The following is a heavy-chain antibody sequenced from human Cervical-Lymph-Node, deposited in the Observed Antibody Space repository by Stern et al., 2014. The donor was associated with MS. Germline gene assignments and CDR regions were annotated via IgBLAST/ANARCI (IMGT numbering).Heavy chain of an antibody. CDR1: GGTFSSSYA. CDR2: IIPILGLA. J-gene: IGHJ5*02. Sequence: VQLVESGAEVKKPGSSMNVSCKTSGGTFSSSYAITWMRQAPGQRLEGKGRIIPILGLANYAQKFQGRVTITADTSTSTTYMELSSLRSEDTAVYYCARGVVSNRAAATLHNLFDPWGQGTLVTVSS. V-gene: IGHV1-69*09. CDR3: ARGVVSNRAAATLHNLFDP. D-gene: IGHD2-15*01.